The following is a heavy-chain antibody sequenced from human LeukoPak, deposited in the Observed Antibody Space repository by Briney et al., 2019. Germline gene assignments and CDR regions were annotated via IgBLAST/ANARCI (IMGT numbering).Heavy chain of an antibody. CDR3: ARASNYYDSSGLYVYYFDY. J-gene: IGHJ4*02. Sequence: ASVKVSCKASAYTFTTYYIHWVRQAPGQGLEWMGMNNPSDGSATYPQKFQGRVTMTRDASTSTAFLELSSLRSEDTAFYYCARASNYYDSSGLYVYYFDYWGRGTLVTVSS. CDR2: NNPSDGSA. CDR1: AYTFTTYY. D-gene: IGHD3-22*01. V-gene: IGHV1-46*01.